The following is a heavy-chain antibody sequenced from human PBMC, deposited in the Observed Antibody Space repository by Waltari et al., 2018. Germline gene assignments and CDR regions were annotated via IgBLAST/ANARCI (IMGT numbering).Heavy chain of an antibody. D-gene: IGHD3-16*01. CDR1: SITSSDYY. CDR3: AREIYTTNWFDP. CDR2: ISDSGST. Sequence: SITSSDYYWSWIRQSPGKGLEWIGYISDSGSTYYNSSLKSRVTISMDTSRNQFSLRLTSVTDADTAVYYCAREIYTTNWFDPWGQGSLVTVSS. V-gene: IGHV4-30-4*01. J-gene: IGHJ5*02.